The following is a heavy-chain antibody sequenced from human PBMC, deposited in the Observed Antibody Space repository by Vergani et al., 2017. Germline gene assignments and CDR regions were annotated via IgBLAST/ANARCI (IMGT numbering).Heavy chain of an antibody. J-gene: IGHJ6*02. CDR3: ARDRGPMVRGPKYYYGMDV. V-gene: IGHV3-48*03. CDR1: GFTFSSYE. Sequence: EVQLVESGGGLVQPGGSLRLSCAASGFTFSSYEMNWVRQAPGKGLEWVSYISSSGSTIYYADSVKGRFTISRDNAKNSLYRQMNSLRAEDTAVYYCARDRGPMVRGPKYYYGMDVWGQGTTVTVSS. D-gene: IGHD3-10*01. CDR2: ISSSGSTI.